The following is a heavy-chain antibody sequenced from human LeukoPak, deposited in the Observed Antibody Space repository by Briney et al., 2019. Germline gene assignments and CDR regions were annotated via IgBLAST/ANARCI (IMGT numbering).Heavy chain of an antibody. J-gene: IGHJ5*02. D-gene: IGHD2-2*02. CDR3: ARDRRMGCSSTSCYTNWFDP. CDR2: IWYDGSNK. V-gene: IGHV3-33*01. CDR1: GFTFSSYG. Sequence: GRSLRLSCAASGFTFSSYGMHWVRQAPGKGLEWVAVIWYDGSNKYYADSVKGRFTISRDNSKNTLYLQMNSLRAEDTAVYYCARDRRMGCSSTSCYTNWFDPWGQGTLVTVSS.